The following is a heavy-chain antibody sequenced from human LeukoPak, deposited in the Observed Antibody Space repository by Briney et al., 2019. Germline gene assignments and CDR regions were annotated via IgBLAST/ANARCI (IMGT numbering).Heavy chain of an antibody. J-gene: IGHJ4*02. CDR2: IYYSGST. CDR3: ARRGKQQLVPFFDY. D-gene: IGHD6-13*01. Sequence: PSETLSLTCTVSGGPISSSSYYWGWIRQPPGKGLEWIGSIYYSGSTYYNPSLKSRVTISVDTSKNQFSLKLSSVTAADTAVYYCARRGKQQLVPFFDYWGQGTLVTVSS. CDR1: GGPISSSSYY. V-gene: IGHV4-39*01.